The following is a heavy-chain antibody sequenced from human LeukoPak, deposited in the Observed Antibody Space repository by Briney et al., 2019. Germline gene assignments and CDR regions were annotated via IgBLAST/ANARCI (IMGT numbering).Heavy chain of an antibody. J-gene: IGHJ4*02. V-gene: IGHV4-39*07. CDR3: ARTSSSWNQIDY. CDR1: GGSISSSSYY. CDR2: IYYSGST. Sequence: PSETLSLTCTVSGGSISSSSYYWGWIRQPPGKGLEWIGSIYYSGSTYYNPSLKSRVTISVDTSKNQFSLKLSSVTAADTAVYYCARTSSSWNQIDYWGQGTLVTVSS. D-gene: IGHD6-13*01.